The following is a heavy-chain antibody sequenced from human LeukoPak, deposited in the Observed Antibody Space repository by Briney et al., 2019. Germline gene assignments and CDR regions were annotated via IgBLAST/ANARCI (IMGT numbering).Heavy chain of an antibody. J-gene: IGHJ2*01. D-gene: IGHD5-18*01. CDR2: INWNGRDR. Sequence: PGGSLRLSCAVSGFTFETFGMSWVRQAPGKGLEWVSGINWNGRDRDYADSVKGRFSISRDNARRSQYLQMNSLRAEDTALYYCARNFGGDSAGWYLDFWGRGTLVTVSS. CDR3: ARNFGGDSAGWYLDF. CDR1: GFTFETFG. V-gene: IGHV3-20*04.